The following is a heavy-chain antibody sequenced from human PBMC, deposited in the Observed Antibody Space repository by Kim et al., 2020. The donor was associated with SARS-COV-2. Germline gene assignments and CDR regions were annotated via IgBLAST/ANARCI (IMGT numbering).Heavy chain of an antibody. V-gene: IGHV4-59*01. CDR3: AGEGDSSGYYFDY. J-gene: IGHJ4*02. Sequence: NPSHKSRITISVDTSKYQFSQKLSSGTAADTAVYYCAGEGDSSGYYFDYWGQGTLVTVSS. D-gene: IGHD3-22*01.